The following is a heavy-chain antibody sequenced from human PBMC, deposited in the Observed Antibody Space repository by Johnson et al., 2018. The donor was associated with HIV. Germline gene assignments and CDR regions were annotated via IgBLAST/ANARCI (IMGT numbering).Heavy chain of an antibody. V-gene: IGHV3-11*04. CDR3: AKDLIAARRGCDAFDI. Sequence: QVQLVESGGGLVKPGGSLRLSCAASGFTFSDYYMSWIRQAPGKGLEWVSYISSSGSTIYYADSVRGRFTISRDNSKNTLYLQMNSLRAEDTAVYYCAKDLIAARRGCDAFDIWGQGTMVTVSS. CDR2: ISSSGSTI. CDR1: GFTFSDYY. J-gene: IGHJ3*02. D-gene: IGHD6-6*01.